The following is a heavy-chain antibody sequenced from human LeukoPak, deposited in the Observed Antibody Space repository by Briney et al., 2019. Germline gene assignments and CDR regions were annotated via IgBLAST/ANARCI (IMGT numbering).Heavy chain of an antibody. D-gene: IGHD2-15*01. V-gene: IGHV4-39*01. CDR3: ARHCCSGPAKRVFDI. J-gene: IGHJ3*02. Sequence: SETLSLTCTVSGGSIISSDYHWGWVRQPPGKGLEWIGTISYSGNTDYNPSLRSRVTISVDTSNNRFSLRLGSVTAADTAVYHCARHCCSGPAKRVFDIWGQGTMVTVSS. CDR2: ISYSGNT. CDR1: GGSIISSDYH.